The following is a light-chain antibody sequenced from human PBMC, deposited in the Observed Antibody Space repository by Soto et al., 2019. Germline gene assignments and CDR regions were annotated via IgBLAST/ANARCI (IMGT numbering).Light chain of an antibody. CDR1: QSPLRSAGYT. V-gene: IGKV2-30*02. J-gene: IGKJ2*01. CDR3: MQYASWPHT. Sequence: DVVLTQSPLSLPVTLGQAASISCRSSQSPLRSAGYTLSWFFQRPGQSPRRLIYKVSNRDSGVPDSFTGSGSGTDFTLQITKVEAEEVGVYFCMQYASWPHTFGQGTKLEIK. CDR2: KVS.